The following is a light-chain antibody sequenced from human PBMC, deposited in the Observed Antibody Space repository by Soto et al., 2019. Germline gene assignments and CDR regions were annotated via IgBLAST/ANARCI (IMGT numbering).Light chain of an antibody. Sequence: DIQMTQSPPTLSASVGDRVTITCRASQTISTWMAWYQQKPGKAPKLLVYDASTLQSGVASRFSGSGSGTEFTLIISSLQSEDFAVYYCQQYNDWWTFGQGTKV. CDR2: DAS. CDR1: QTISTW. CDR3: QQYNDWWT. J-gene: IGKJ1*01. V-gene: IGKV1-5*01.